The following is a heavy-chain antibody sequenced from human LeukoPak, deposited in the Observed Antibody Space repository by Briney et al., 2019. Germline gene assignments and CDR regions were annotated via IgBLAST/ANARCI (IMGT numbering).Heavy chain of an antibody. CDR1: GYTFTGYY. CDR3: ARAPRLGDTIDY. D-gene: IGHD5-18*01. Sequence: ASVKVSCKASGYTFTGYYMHWVRQAPGQGLEWMGWINPNSGGTNYAQKFQGRVTMTRDTSISTAYMELSRLRSDDTAVYYSARAPRLGDTIDYWGQGTLVTVSS. V-gene: IGHV1-2*02. CDR2: INPNSGGT. J-gene: IGHJ4*02.